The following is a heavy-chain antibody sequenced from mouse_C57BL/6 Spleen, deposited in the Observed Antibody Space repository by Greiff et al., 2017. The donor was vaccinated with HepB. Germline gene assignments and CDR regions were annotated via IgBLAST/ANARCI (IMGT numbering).Heavy chain of an antibody. J-gene: IGHJ2*01. CDR3: ASHYYGSRGGFDY. D-gene: IGHD1-1*01. V-gene: IGHV1-55*01. CDR1: GYTFTSYW. Sequence: QVQLQQPGAELVKPGASVKMSCKASGYTFTSYWITWVKQRPGQGLEWIGDIYPGSGSTNYNEKFKSKATLTVDTSSSTAYMQLSSLTSEDSAVYYCASHYYGSRGGFDYWGQGTTLTVSS. CDR2: IYPGSGST.